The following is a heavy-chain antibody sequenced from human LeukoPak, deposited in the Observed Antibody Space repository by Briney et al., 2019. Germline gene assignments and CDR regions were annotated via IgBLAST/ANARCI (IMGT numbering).Heavy chain of an antibody. CDR3: AREAVGGRYFDY. Sequence: GGSLRLSCAASGFTVSSNYMSWVRQAPGKGLEWISYISSTGNDKKYADSVKGRFTISKDHAKKSVHLEMNSLRDEDAAIYYCAREAVGGRYFDYWGQGTLVAVSS. V-gene: IGHV3-11*01. D-gene: IGHD6-19*01. CDR1: GFTVSSNY. CDR2: ISSTGNDK. J-gene: IGHJ4*02.